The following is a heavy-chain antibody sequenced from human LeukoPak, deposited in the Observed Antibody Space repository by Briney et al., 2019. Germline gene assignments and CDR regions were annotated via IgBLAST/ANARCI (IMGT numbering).Heavy chain of an antibody. CDR2: INHSGST. V-gene: IGHV4-34*01. J-gene: IGHJ6*02. D-gene: IGHD6-13*01. CDR1: GGSFSGYY. Sequence: SETLSLTCAVHGGSFSGYYWSWIRQPPGKGLEWIGGINHSGSTNYNPSLKSRVTISVDTSKNQFSLKLSSVTAADTAVYYCARDGYRTGYYYYGMDVWGQGTTVTVSS. CDR3: ARDGYRTGYYYYGMDV.